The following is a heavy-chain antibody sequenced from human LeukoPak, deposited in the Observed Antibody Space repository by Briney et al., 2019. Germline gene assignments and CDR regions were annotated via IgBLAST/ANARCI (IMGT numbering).Heavy chain of an antibody. V-gene: IGHV5-51*01. CDR2: IYPGDSTT. D-gene: IGHD3-10*01. J-gene: IGHJ4*02. Sequence: GESLKISCKGSGYSFINYWIGWVRRMPGKGQEWMGIIYPGDSTTTYSPSFQGQITISADKSISTAYLQWSSLKASDTAIYYCALHPAQGSGSLDFWGQGTLVTVSS. CDR1: GYSFINYW. CDR3: ALHPAQGSGSLDF.